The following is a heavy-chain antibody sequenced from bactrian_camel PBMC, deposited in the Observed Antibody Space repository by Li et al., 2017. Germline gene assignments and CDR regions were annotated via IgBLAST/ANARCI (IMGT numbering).Heavy chain of an antibody. CDR1: GFAFSSVT. CDR3: TAARTCTDWLFGRNY. CDR2: IYADGVST. J-gene: IGHJ4*01. D-gene: IGHD1*01. V-gene: IGHV3S40*01. Sequence: VQLVESGGGLVQPGGSLRVSCAASGFAFSSVTMSWVRQAPGKGFEWISSIYADGVSTSYADSVKGRFTISQDNAKNTVYMQMNSLKPEDTAMYYCTAARTCTDWLFGRNYRGQGTQVTVS.